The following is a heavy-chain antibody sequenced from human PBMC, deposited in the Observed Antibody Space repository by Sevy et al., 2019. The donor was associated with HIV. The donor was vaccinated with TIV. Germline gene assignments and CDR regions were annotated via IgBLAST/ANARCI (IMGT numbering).Heavy chain of an antibody. CDR2: ISFSGSKT. CDR1: GFNFNNYA. D-gene: IGHD3-3*01. V-gene: IGHV3-23*01. J-gene: IGHJ4*02. CDR3: AKTPFMYFWNDYYSFYFDF. Sequence: GGSLRLSCAAAGFNFNNYAMTWVRQAPGKGLEWVSGISFSGSKTYYAESVKGRFSISRDPSKNTLYLQMNNVRVEDTAVYFCAKTPFMYFWNDYYSFYFDFWGQGTLVTVSS.